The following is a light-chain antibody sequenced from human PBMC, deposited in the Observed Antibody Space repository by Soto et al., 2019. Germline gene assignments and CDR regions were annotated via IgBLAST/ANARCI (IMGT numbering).Light chain of an antibody. CDR2: AAS. V-gene: IGKV1-12*01. CDR3: QQTNSFPRT. Sequence: DIQMTQSPSSESASVGDSVTITCRASQDIGTWLAWYQQKPGKAPSLLIYAASSLQSGVPSRFSGSGSRTDFTLTINSLQPEDIATYYCQQTNSFPRTFGQGTKVEVK. J-gene: IGKJ1*01. CDR1: QDIGTW.